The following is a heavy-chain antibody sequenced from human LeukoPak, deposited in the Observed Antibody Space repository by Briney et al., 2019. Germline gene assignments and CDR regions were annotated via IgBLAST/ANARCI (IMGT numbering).Heavy chain of an antibody. J-gene: IGHJ4*02. CDR2: IKHDGSEK. Sequence: GGSLRLSCVASGFIFNNYWMSWVRQAPGKGLEWVANIKHDGSEKYYVNSVKGRFTISREDAKNSLYLQMNSLRGEDTAVYYCARCTRFTDSFDYWDQGVLVTVSS. V-gene: IGHV3-7*01. CDR1: GFIFNNYW. D-gene: IGHD2-8*01. CDR3: ARCTRFTDSFDY.